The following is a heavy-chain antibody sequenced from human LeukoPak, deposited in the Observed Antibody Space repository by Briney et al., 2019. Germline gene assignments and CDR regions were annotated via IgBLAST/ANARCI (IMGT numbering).Heavy chain of an antibody. D-gene: IGHD1-26*01. Sequence: ASVKVSCKASGYTFTGYYMHWVRQAPGQGLEWMGVINPSGTTTVYAQKFQGRVTMTRDTSTSTDYLELRSLRSEDTATYYCARDHSRTEGGTSFWWFDPWGQGTLVIVSS. CDR1: GYTFTGYY. V-gene: IGHV1-46*01. CDR3: ARDHSRTEGGTSFWWFDP. J-gene: IGHJ5*02. CDR2: INPSGTTT.